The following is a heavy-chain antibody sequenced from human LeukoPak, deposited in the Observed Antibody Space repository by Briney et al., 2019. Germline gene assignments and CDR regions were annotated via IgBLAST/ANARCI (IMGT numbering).Heavy chain of an antibody. CDR1: GGSFSGYY. J-gene: IGHJ6*02. CDR2: INHSGST. CDR3: ARVGMGIVVVPAANAPAMDV. D-gene: IGHD2-2*03. Sequence: SETLSLTCAVYGGSFSGYYWSWIRQPPGKGLEWIGEINHSGSTNYNPSLKSRVTISVDTSKNQFSLKLSSVTAADTAMYYCARVGMGIVVVPAANAPAMDVWGQGTTVTVSS. V-gene: IGHV4-34*01.